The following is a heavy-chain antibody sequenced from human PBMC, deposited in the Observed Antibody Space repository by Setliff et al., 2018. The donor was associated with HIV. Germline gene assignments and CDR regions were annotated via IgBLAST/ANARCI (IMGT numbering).Heavy chain of an antibody. J-gene: IGHJ4*02. CDR1: SNTFINDV. CDR3: ARSLREYSYGSPDY. D-gene: IGHD5-18*01. V-gene: IGHV1-3*01. CDR2: INAGTGNT. Sequence: ASVKVSCKASSNTFINDVFNWVRQAPGQGLEWMGWINAGTGNTKYSQKFQDRVTISRDIHANTAYMELSSLRSEDTAIYYCARSLREYSYGSPDYWGPGTLVTVSS.